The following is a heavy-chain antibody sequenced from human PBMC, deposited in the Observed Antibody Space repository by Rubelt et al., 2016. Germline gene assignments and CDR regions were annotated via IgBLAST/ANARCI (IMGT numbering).Heavy chain of an antibody. CDR1: GGSFSGYY. D-gene: IGHD3-22*01. CDR3: ARGKEGLGVTMMDY. V-gene: IGHV4-34*01. J-gene: IGHJ4*02. Sequence: QVQLQQWGAGLLKPSETLSLTCAVYGGSFSGYYWSWIRQPPGKGLEWIGEINHSGSTNYNPSLKSRVTTSVGTSKSQFSRKLGSVTAADTAVYYCARGKEGLGVTMMDYWGQGTLVTVSS. CDR2: INHSGST.